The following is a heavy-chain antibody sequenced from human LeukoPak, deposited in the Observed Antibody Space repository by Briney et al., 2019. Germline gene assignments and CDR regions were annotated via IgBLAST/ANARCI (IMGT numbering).Heavy chain of an antibody. CDR3: ARNHNESPYSSSWFDLDV. V-gene: IGHV3-13*01. Sequence: GGSLRLSCAASGFTFSSYDMHWVRHATGKGLEWVSAIGTAGYTYYPGSVKGRFTISRENAKNSLYLQMNSLRAGDTAVYYCARNHNESPYSSSWFDLDVWGKGTTVTVSS. J-gene: IGHJ6*04. D-gene: IGHD6-13*01. CDR1: GFTFSSYD. CDR2: IGTAGYT.